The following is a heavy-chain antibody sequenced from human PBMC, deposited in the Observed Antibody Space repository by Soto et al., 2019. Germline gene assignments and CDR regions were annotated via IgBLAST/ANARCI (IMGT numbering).Heavy chain of an antibody. CDR1: GLSISRSSYY. CDR3: ARQNPAQGYYYGMDV. V-gene: IGHV4-39*01. Sequence: PSEAQSLKCTVSGLSISRSSYYWGWIRQPPGKGLEWIGSIYYSGSTYYNPSLKSRVTISVDTSKNQLSLKLSSVTAAETAVYYCARQNPAQGYYYGMDVWGQGPTVT. J-gene: IGHJ6*02. CDR2: IYYSGST.